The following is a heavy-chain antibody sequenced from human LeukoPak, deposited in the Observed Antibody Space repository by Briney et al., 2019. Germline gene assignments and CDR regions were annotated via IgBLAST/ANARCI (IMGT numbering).Heavy chain of an antibody. J-gene: IGHJ6*03. CDR1: GFTFSSYA. CDR2: ISSNGGST. V-gene: IGHV3-64*01. CDR3: AREEQMARSYYYYMDV. D-gene: IGHD5-24*01. Sequence: GSLRPSCAASGFTFSSYAMHWVRQAPGKGLEYVSAISSNGGSTYYANSVKGRFTISRDNSKNTLYLQMGSLRAEDMAVYYCAREEQMARSYYYYMDVWGKGTTVTVSS.